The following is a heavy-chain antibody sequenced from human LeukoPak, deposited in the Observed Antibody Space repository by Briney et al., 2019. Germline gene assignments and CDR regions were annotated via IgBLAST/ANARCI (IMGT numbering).Heavy chain of an antibody. J-gene: IGHJ4*02. Sequence: GGSLRLSCAASGFKFSSYSMKWVRQAPGKGLEWVSFISSSSSYIYYADSLKGRFTISRDNAKNSLYLQMNSLRAEDTAVYYCARGTMFPYYFDYWGQGTLVTVTS. D-gene: IGHD3-10*02. V-gene: IGHV3-21*01. CDR1: GFKFSSYS. CDR3: ARGTMFPYYFDY. CDR2: ISSSSSYI.